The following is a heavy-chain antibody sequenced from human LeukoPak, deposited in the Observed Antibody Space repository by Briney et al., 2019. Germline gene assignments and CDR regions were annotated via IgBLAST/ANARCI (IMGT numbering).Heavy chain of an antibody. CDR1: GYTFTNLD. CDR3: ASNPPNTGDFYY. Sequence: ASVKVSCKTSGYTFTNLDINWLRQAPGQGLEWMGWMSPNSGDTGYAQKFQGRVSMTRDTSISTAYMELSSLRSEDTAVYYCASNPPNTGDFYYWGLGSLVTVS. CDR2: MSPNSGDT. J-gene: IGHJ4*02. D-gene: IGHD1-1*01. V-gene: IGHV1-8*01.